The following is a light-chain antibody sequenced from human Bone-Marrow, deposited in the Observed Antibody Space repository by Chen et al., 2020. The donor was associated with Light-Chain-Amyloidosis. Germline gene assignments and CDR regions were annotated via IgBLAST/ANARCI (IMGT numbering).Light chain of an antibody. CDR2: DDS. J-gene: IGLJ3*02. CDR3: QVWDRSSDRPV. Sequence: SYVLTQPSSVSVAPGQTATIACGGNNIGSTSVHWYQQTTGQAPLLAVYDDSDRPSGIPDRLSGSNSGNTATLTISGVEAGDEADYYCQVWDRSSDRPVFGGGTKLTVL. CDR1: NIGSTS. V-gene: IGLV3-21*02.